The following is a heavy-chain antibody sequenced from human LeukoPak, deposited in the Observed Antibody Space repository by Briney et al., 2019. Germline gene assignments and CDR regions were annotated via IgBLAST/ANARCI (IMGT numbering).Heavy chain of an antibody. V-gene: IGHV4-61*01. CDR1: GGSVSSGSYY. CDR3: ARDESGYYDSSGYGFDY. CDR2: IYYSGST. J-gene: IGHJ4*02. D-gene: IGHD3-22*01. Sequence: PSETLSLTCTVSGGSVSSGSYYWSWIRQPPGKGLEWIGYIYYSGSTNYNPSLKSRVTISVDTSKNQFSLKLSSATAADTAVYYCARDESGYYDSSGYGFDYWGQGTLVTVSS.